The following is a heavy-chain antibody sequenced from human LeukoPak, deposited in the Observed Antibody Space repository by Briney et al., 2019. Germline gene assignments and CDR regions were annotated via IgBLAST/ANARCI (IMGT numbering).Heavy chain of an antibody. CDR3: ARQLEGYGYGFVARDY. V-gene: IGHV5-51*01. CDR1: GYSFTSYW. Sequence: GESLKISCKGSGYSFTSYWIGWVRQMPGKGLEWMGIIYPGDSDTRYSPSFQGQVTVSADKSISTAYLQWSSLKASDTAMYYCARQLEGYGYGFVARDYWGQGTLVTVSS. J-gene: IGHJ4*02. CDR2: IYPGDSDT. D-gene: IGHD5-18*01.